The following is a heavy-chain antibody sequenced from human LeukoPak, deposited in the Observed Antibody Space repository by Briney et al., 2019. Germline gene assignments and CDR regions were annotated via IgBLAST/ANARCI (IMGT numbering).Heavy chain of an antibody. D-gene: IGHD2-2*01. CDR3: VKEASLAYFDY. CDR2: ISGSGSNT. V-gene: IGHV3-23*01. CDR1: GFTFSSSA. Sequence: GGSLRLSCAASGFTFSSSAMSWVRQAPGKGLEWVSAISGSGSNTYYADSVKGRLTISRDNSKNTLNLQMSSLRAEDTAVYYCVKEASLAYFDYWGQGTLVTVSS. J-gene: IGHJ4*02.